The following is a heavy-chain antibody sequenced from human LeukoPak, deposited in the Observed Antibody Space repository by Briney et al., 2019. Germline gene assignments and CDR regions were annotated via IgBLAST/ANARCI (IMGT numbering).Heavy chain of an antibody. V-gene: IGHV3-15*01. D-gene: IGHD3-22*01. CDR3: TTGHSSLDY. Sequence: AGGSLRLSCAASGFTFNNAWMSWVRQAPGKGLEWVGRIKSTTDGWTTDYAAPVKGRFTISRDDSRNTLYLQMHSLKMEDTAVYYCTTGHSSLDYWGQGTLVTVSS. CDR1: GFTFNNAW. CDR2: IKSTTDGWTT. J-gene: IGHJ4*02.